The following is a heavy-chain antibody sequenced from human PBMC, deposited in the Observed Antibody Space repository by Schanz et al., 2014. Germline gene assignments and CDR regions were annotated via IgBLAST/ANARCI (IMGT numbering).Heavy chain of an antibody. V-gene: IGHV3-33*01. Sequence: VLLVESGGGFVQPGTSLILSCSVSGFSLNTYGIHWFRQPAGKGLEWVAVIWNNGVTKYYADSVRGRFTISRDRFQNTLYLRMSSLRAEDTAVYYCARPRFDYGEVDYWGQGTLVTVSS. J-gene: IGHJ4*02. CDR3: ARPRFDYGEVDY. CDR1: GFSLNTYG. CDR2: IWNNGVTK. D-gene: IGHD4-17*01.